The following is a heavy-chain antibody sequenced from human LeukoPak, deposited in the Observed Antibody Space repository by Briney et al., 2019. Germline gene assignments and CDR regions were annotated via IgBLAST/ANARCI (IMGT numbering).Heavy chain of an antibody. CDR1: GFTLSSYA. CDR3: ARDLALDSSGFFVGFDP. CDR2: ISSSSSTI. Sequence: GGSLRLSCAASGFTLSSYAMSWVHQAPGKGLEWVSYISSSSSTIYYADSVKGRFTISRDNAKNSLYLQMNSLRDEDTAVYYCARDLALDSSGFFVGFDPWGQGTLVTVSS. V-gene: IGHV3-48*02. D-gene: IGHD3-22*01. J-gene: IGHJ5*02.